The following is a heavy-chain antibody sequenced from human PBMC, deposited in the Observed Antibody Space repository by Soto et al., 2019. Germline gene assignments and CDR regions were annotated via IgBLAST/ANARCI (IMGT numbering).Heavy chain of an antibody. D-gene: IGHD2-2*01. CDR1: GGSISSFH. CDR2: IYHSGSI. CDR3: ARVNVAVVYFDS. Sequence: LSLTCTVSGGSISSFHWSWIRQSPGKGLEWIGFIYHSGSINYNPSLKSRVTISVDASKNQFSLKLSSVTAADSAMYYCARVNVAVVYFDSWRQGPQVTV. J-gene: IGHJ4*02. V-gene: IGHV4-59*01.